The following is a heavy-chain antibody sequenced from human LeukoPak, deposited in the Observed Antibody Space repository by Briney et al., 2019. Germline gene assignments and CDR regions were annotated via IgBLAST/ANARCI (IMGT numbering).Heavy chain of an antibody. D-gene: IGHD3-22*01. CDR3: VRGGGYYDSSGYLALHY. CDR1: VFTFSSYW. CDR2: IKQEGSEK. V-gene: IGHV3-7*01. Sequence: GGGLRHSCVHSVFTFSSYWLSGVRQAPARGGEGVANIKQEGSEKYYVDSVKGPFTISRDNAKNSLYMQMNSLRAEDTAVYYCVRGGGYYDSSGYLALHYWGQGTLVTVSS. J-gene: IGHJ4*02.